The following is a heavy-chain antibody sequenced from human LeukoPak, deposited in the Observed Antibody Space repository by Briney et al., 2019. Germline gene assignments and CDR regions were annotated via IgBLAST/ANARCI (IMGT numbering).Heavy chain of an antibody. CDR3: AKEKSRTGYFDY. CDR1: GFTFSSYG. Sequence: PGGPLRLSCAASGFTFSSYGMHWVRQAPGKGLEWVAFIRYDGSNKYYADSVKGRFTISRDNSKNTLYLQMNSLRAEDTAVYYCAKEKSRTGYFDYWGQGTLVTVSS. V-gene: IGHV3-30*02. D-gene: IGHD1-14*01. CDR2: IRYDGSNK. J-gene: IGHJ4*02.